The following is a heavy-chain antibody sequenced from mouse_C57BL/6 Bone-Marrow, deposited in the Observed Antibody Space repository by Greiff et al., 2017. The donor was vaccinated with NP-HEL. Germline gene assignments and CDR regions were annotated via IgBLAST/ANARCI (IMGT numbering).Heavy chain of an antibody. V-gene: IGHV1-80*01. D-gene: IGHD2-4*01. J-gene: IGHJ3*01. CDR2: IYPGDGDT. CDR1: GYAFSSYW. CDR3: ARKGEYDYDLSWFAY. Sequence: QVQLQQSGAELVKPGASVKISCKASGYAFSSYWMNWVKQRPGKGLEWIGQIYPGDGDTNYNGKFKGKATLTADKSSGTAYIQLSSLTSEDSAVYFCARKGEYDYDLSWFAYWGQGTLVTVSA.